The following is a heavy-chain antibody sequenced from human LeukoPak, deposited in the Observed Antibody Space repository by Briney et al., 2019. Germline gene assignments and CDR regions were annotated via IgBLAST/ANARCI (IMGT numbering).Heavy chain of an antibody. V-gene: IGHV4-39*01. CDR1: GGSISSSSYY. CDR3: ARGVEGYDFWSGYYARDY. J-gene: IGHJ4*02. D-gene: IGHD3-3*01. Sequence: SETLSLTCTVSGGSISSSSYYWGWIRQPPGKGLEWIGSIYYSGCTYYNPSLKSRVTISVDTSKNQFSLKLSSVTAADTAVYYCARGVEGYDFWSGYYARDYWGQGTLVTVSS. CDR2: IYYSGCT.